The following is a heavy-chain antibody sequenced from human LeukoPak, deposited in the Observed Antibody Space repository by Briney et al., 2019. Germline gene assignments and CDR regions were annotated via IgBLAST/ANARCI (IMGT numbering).Heavy chain of an antibody. V-gene: IGHV3-30*04. Sequence: GGPLRLSCAASGFTFSGYTMHWVRQAPGKGLEWVAFISSDGRYKSHADSVRGRRTISRDNSKNTLYLQMNSLRPEDTAVYYCARARSIVGVSPFQHWGQGTLVTVSS. CDR2: ISSDGRYK. CDR3: ARARSIVGVSPFQH. D-gene: IGHD1-26*01. J-gene: IGHJ1*01. CDR1: GFTFSGYT.